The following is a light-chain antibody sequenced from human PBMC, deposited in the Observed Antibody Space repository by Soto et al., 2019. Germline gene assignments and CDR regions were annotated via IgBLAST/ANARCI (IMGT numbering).Light chain of an antibody. CDR2: DAS. J-gene: IGKJ1*01. CDR1: QTVVNNY. Sequence: EIVLTQSTGILSLSPGERATLSCRASQTVVNNYLAWYQQKPGQAPRLLVDDASRRAAGIPDRCSGSGSGTDFTLTINRLEPEDVAVYYCQQCATSPRTFGQGTKVEIK. V-gene: IGKV3-20*01. CDR3: QQCATSPRT.